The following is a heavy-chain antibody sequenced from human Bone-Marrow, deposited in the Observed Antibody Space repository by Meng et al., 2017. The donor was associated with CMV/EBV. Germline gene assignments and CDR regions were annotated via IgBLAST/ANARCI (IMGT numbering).Heavy chain of an antibody. CDR3: ARIGSLYDSSGHWFGY. D-gene: IGHD3-22*01. V-gene: IGHV3-21*01. J-gene: IGHJ4*02. Sequence: GESLKISCTASGFTFSGYTMNWVRQAPGKGLEWISSISTSSIYVHYASSVKGRFTISRDNAKNSLNLQMNSLRAEDTAVYYCARIGSLYDSSGHWFGYWGQGTPVTVSS. CDR1: GFTFSGYT. CDR2: ISTSSIYV.